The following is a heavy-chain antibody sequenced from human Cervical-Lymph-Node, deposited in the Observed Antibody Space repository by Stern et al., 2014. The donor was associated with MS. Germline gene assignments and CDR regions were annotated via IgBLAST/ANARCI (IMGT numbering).Heavy chain of an antibody. CDR1: GFTFSDYY. CDR2: ISGRDGTI. V-gene: IGHV3-11*01. J-gene: IGHJ4*02. CDR3: ARAGGSKDDF. D-gene: IGHD3-10*01. Sequence: VELVESGGGLVKPGGSLRLSCAASGFTFSDYYMNWIRQAPGKGLEWVSYISGRDGTIFYADSVKGRFTISRDNAKKSLYLQMNSLRAEDTAVYYCARAGGSKDDFWGQGTLVTVSS.